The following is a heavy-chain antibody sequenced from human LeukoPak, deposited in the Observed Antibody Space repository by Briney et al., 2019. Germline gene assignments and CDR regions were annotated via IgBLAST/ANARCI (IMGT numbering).Heavy chain of an antibody. D-gene: IGHD5-24*01. CDR1: GYTFTGYY. CDR2: INPNSGGT. CDR3: ARVNSRDGYNLAIDY. J-gene: IGHJ4*02. Sequence: ASVKVSSKASGYTFTGYYMHWVRQAPGQGLEWMGWINPNSGGTNYAQKFQGRVTMTRDTSISTAYMELSRLRSDDTAVYYCARVNSRDGYNLAIDYWGQGTLVTVSS. V-gene: IGHV1-2*02.